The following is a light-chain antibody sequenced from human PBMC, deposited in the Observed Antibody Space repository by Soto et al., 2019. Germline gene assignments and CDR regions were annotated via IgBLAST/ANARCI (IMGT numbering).Light chain of an antibody. V-gene: IGLV2-14*01. J-gene: IGLJ3*02. CDR2: EVY. Sequence: QSALTQPASVSGSPGQSITISCSGTSSDVGAYNFDSWYQHHPGKAPKLMIYEVYKRPSGISNRFSGSKSGNTAALTISGLQAEDDADYSCTSHISNFITCVFGGGTKLTVL. CDR3: TSHISNFITCV. CDR1: SSDVGAYNF.